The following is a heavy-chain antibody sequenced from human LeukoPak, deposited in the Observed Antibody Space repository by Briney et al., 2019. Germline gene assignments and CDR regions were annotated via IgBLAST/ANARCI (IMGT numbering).Heavy chain of an antibody. V-gene: IGHV4-61*05. J-gene: IGHJ4*02. D-gene: IGHD2-2*01. CDR3: ARVSGYCSTTSCRGIEY. CDR2: IHYSGST. CDR1: GGSISSSSYY. Sequence: SETLSLTCTVSGGSISSSSYYWGWIRQPLGKGLEWMGYIHYSGSTNYNPSLKSRVTISVDTSKNQFSLKLSSVTAADTAVYYCARVSGYCSTTSCRGIEYWGQGTLVTVS.